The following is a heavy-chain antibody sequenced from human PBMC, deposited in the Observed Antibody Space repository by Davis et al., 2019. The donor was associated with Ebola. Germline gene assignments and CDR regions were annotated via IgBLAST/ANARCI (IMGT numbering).Heavy chain of an antibody. CDR1: GYTFTGYY. CDR3: ARPRRNWGNWFDP. J-gene: IGHJ5*02. Sequence: ASVKVSCKASGYTFTGYYMHWVRQAPGQGLEWMGWINPNSGGTNYAQKFQGRVTMTRDTSISTAYMELSRLRSDDTAVYYCARPRRNWGNWFDPWGQGTLVTVSS. V-gene: IGHV1-2*02. CDR2: INPNSGGT. D-gene: IGHD7-27*01.